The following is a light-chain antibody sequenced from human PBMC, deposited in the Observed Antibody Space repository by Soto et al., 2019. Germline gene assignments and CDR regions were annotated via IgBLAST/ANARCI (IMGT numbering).Light chain of an antibody. CDR1: QSVSNDF. V-gene: IGKV3-20*01. J-gene: IGKJ1*01. CDR2: GAS. Sequence: EIVLTQSPGILSLSPGQRVTLSCRASQSVSNDFLAWYQQKPGQAPRLLIYGASTRATDVPDRFSGSGSGADFTLTISRLEPEDFAVYYCQQYGSSPRTFGQGTKVDIK. CDR3: QQYGSSPRT.